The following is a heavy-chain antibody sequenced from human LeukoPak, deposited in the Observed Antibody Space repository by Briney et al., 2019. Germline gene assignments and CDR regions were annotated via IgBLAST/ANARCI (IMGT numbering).Heavy chain of an antibody. D-gene: IGHD2-2*01. CDR2: ISGSGGST. V-gene: IGHV3-23*01. J-gene: IGHJ6*03. CDR3: ARVPCSSTSCWVVYYYYYMDV. CDR1: GFTFSSYA. Sequence: GGSLRLSCAASGFTFSSYAMSWVRQAPGKGLEWVSAISGSGGSTYYADSVKGRFTISRDNAKNSLYLQMNSLRAEDTAVYYCARVPCSSTSCWVVYYYYYMDVWGKGTTVTVSS.